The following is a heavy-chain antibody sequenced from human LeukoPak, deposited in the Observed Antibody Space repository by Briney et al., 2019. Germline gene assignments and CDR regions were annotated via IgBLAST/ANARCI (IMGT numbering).Heavy chain of an antibody. D-gene: IGHD2-15*01. Sequence: GGSLRLSCAASGFTFSSYSMNWVRQAPGKGLEWVSSISSSSSYIYYADSVKGRFTISRGNAKNSLYLQMNSLRAEDTAVYYCARDRWSHFDYWGQGTLVTVSS. CDR3: ARDRWSHFDY. CDR1: GFTFSSYS. CDR2: ISSSSSYI. V-gene: IGHV3-21*01. J-gene: IGHJ4*02.